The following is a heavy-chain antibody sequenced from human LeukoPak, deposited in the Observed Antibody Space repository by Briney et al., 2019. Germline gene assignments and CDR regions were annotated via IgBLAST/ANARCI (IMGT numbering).Heavy chain of an antibody. Sequence: ASVKVSCKASGYTFTSYYMHWVRQAPGQGLEWMGIINPSGGSTSYAQKFQGRVTMTRDTSTSTAYLELTSLRSDDTAVYYCARDWGAPHTLNFDSWGQGTLVTVSS. V-gene: IGHV1-46*01. J-gene: IGHJ4*02. CDR2: INPSGGST. CDR1: GYTFTSYY. D-gene: IGHD1-26*01. CDR3: ARDWGAPHTLNFDS.